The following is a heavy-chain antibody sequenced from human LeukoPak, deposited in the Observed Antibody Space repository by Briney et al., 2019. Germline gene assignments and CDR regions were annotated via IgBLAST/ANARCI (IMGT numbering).Heavy chain of an antibody. D-gene: IGHD1-26*01. CDR1: GGAFSSYA. CDR2: IIPIFGTA. J-gene: IGHJ4*02. V-gene: IGHV1-69*01. Sequence: GSSVKVSCKASGGAFSSYAISWVRQAPGQGLEWMGGIIPIFGTANYAQKFQGRVTITADESTSTAYMELSSLRSEDTAVYYCAREVLLHSGSYLYWGQGNLVTVFS. CDR3: AREVLLHSGSYLY.